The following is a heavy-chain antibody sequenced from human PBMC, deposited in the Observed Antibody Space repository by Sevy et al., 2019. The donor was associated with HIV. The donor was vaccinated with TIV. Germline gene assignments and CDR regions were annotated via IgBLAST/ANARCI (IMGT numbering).Heavy chain of an antibody. D-gene: IGHD1-20*01. CDR2: LYNSGST. J-gene: IGHJ4*02. CDR3: ARGYNLDY. V-gene: IGHV4-59*01. Sequence: SETLSLTCTVSGGSISNYYWSWIRQPPGKGLEWIGYLYNSGSTNYNPSLKSRVTISVDTSKNQFSLNLRSVTAADTAVYYCARGYNLDYWGQGTLVTVSS. CDR1: GGSISNYY.